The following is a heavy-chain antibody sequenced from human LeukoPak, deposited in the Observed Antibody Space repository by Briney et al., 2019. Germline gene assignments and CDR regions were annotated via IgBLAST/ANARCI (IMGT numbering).Heavy chain of an antibody. CDR3: VRGVSGRYLFDY. D-gene: IGHD3-16*02. Sequence: GGSLRLSCAASGFTFSSYNMNWVRQAPGKGLEWVSSISSSSSYIYYADSVKGRFTISRDNAKNSLYLQMNSLRAEDTALYYCVRGVSGRYLFDYWGQGTLVTVSS. J-gene: IGHJ4*02. CDR1: GFTFSSYN. V-gene: IGHV3-21*04. CDR2: ISSSSSYI.